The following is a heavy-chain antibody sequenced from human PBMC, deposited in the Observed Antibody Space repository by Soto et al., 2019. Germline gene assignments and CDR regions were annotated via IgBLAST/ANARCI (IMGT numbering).Heavy chain of an antibody. CDR3: ARGRYRRYDSWIVI. J-gene: IGHJ4*02. V-gene: IGHV1-69*13. CDR1: GGTFSSYA. CDR2: IIPIFGTA. Sequence: GASVKVSCKASGGTFSSYAISWVRQAPGQGLEWMGGIIPIFGTANYAQKFQGRVTITADESTSTAYMELSSLRSEDTAVYYCARGRYRRYDSWIVIWGPGTLVTVSS. D-gene: IGHD5-12*01.